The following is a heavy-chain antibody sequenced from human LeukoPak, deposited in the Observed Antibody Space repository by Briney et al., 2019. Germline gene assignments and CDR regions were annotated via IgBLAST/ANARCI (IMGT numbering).Heavy chain of an antibody. CDR1: GYTFTGYY. CDR3: ARTNRGVPGSGSYHY. Sequence: ASVKVSCKASGYTFTGYYMHWVRQAPGQGLEWMGWINPNSGGTNYAQKFQGRVTMTRDASISTAYMELSRLRSDDTAVYYCARTNRGVPGSGSYHYWGQGTLATVSS. CDR2: INPNSGGT. J-gene: IGHJ4*02. V-gene: IGHV1-2*02. D-gene: IGHD3-10*01.